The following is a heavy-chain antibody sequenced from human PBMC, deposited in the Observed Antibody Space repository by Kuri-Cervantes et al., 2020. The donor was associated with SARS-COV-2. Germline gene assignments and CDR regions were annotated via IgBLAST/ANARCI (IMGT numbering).Heavy chain of an antibody. Sequence: TFSSYAMSWVRQAPGKGLEWIGSIYYSGSTYYNPSLKSRVTISVDTSKNQFSLKLSSVAAADTAVYYCASLKGVVIAIFGMDVWGQGTTVTVSS. J-gene: IGHJ6*02. CDR1: TFSSYA. CDR3: ASLKGVVIAIFGMDV. V-gene: IGHV4-39*01. D-gene: IGHD3-3*01. CDR2: IYYSGST.